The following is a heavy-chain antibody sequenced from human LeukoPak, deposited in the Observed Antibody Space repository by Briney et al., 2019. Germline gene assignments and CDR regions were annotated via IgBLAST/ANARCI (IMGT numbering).Heavy chain of an antibody. V-gene: IGHV1-69*13. J-gene: IGHJ6*02. CDR2: IIPIFGTA. Sequence: SVKVSCKASGGTFTSYAISWVRQAPGQGLEWMGGIIPIFGTANYAQKFQGRVTITADESTSTAYMELSSLRSEDTAVYYCARVTSSGYYYYGMDVWGQGTTVTVSS. CDR3: ARVTSSGYYYYGMDV. CDR1: GGTFTSYA. D-gene: IGHD3-22*01.